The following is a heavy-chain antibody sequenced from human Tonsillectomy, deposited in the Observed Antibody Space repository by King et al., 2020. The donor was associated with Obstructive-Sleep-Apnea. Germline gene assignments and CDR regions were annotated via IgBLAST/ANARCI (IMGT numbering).Heavy chain of an antibody. V-gene: IGHV3-15*01. J-gene: IGHJ3*02. D-gene: IGHD3-9*01. Sequence: VQLVESGGGLVKPGGSLRLSCAASGFTASNAWMSWVRQAPGKGLEGVGLIKKKCDGGTTDYAAPVKGRFTISRDDSKNTLYLQMNSLKTDDTAVYYRTRDYDILTGYYYGAFDIWGQGTMVTVSS. CDR3: TRDYDILTGYYYGAFDI. CDR1: GFTASNAW. CDR2: IKKKCDGGTT.